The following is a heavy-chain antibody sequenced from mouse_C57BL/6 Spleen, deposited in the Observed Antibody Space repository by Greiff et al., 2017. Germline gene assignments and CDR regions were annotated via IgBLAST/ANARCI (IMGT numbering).Heavy chain of an antibody. J-gene: IGHJ3*01. CDR1: GFTFSDYG. Sequence: EVKVVESGGGLVKPGGSLKLSCAASGFTFSDYGMHWVRQAPEKGLEWVAYISSGSSTIYYADTVKGRFTISRDNAKNTLFLQMTSLRSEDTAMYYCARIWFQAYWGQGTLVTVSA. CDR3: ARIWFQAY. CDR2: ISSGSSTI. D-gene: IGHD2-2*01. V-gene: IGHV5-17*01.